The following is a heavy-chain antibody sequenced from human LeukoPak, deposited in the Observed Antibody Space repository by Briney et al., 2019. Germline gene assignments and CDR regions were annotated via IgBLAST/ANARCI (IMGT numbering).Heavy chain of an antibody. CDR1: GYTFTGYY. Sequence: GASVKVSCKASGYTFTGYYMHWVRQAPGQGLEWMGWINPNSGGTNYAQKFQGWVTMTRDTSISTAYMELSRLRSDDTAVYYCARELRRGSSGWWAHWYFDLWGRGTLVTVSS. CDR2: INPNSGGT. J-gene: IGHJ2*01. V-gene: IGHV1-2*04. CDR3: ARELRRGSSGWWAHWYFDL. D-gene: IGHD6-19*01.